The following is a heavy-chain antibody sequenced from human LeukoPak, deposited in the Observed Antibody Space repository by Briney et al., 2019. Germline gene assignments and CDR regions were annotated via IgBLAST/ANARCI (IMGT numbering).Heavy chain of an antibody. V-gene: IGHV3-33*01. CDR1: GFTFSSYG. Sequence: PGGSLRLSCAASGFTFSSYGMHWVRQAPGKGLEWVAVIWYDGSNKYYADSVKGRFTISRDNSKNTLYLQMNSLRAEDTAVCYCARVDQLLYYFDYWGQGTLVTVSS. CDR3: ARVDQLLYYFDY. CDR2: IWYDGSNK. D-gene: IGHD2-2*01. J-gene: IGHJ4*02.